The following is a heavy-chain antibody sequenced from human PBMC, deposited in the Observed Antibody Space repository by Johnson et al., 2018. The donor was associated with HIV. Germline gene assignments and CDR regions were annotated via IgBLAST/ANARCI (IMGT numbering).Heavy chain of an antibody. CDR3: ARAGGSGDAFDI. V-gene: IGHV3-30*14. CDR1: GFTFSSYV. CDR2: ISYDGPNK. J-gene: IGHJ3*02. D-gene: IGHD3-10*01. Sequence: QVQLVESGGGLVQPGGSLRLSCAASGFTFSSYVMQWVRQAPGKGLEWVAFISYDGPNKYYADSVKGRFTISRDNSKNTLYLQMNSLRAEDTAVYYCARAGGSGDAFDIWGQGTMVTVSS.